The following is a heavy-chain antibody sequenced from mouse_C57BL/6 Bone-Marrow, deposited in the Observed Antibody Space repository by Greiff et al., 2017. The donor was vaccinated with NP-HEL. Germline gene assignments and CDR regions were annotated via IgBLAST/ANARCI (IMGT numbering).Heavy chain of an antibody. Sequence: DVQLQESGTVLARPGASVKMSCKTSGYTFTSYWMHWVKQRPGQGLEWIGAIYPGNSDTSYNQKFKGKAKLTAVTSASTAYMDLSSLTKEDAAVYYCTRWVVASEDYWGQGTTLTVSS. D-gene: IGHD1-1*01. J-gene: IGHJ2*01. V-gene: IGHV1-5*01. CDR3: TRWVVASEDY. CDR1: GYTFTSYW. CDR2: IYPGNSDT.